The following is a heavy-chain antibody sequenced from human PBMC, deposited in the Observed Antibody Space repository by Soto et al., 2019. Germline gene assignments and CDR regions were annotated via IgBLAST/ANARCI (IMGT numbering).Heavy chain of an antibody. CDR2: INHSGST. Sequence: PSETLSLTCAVYGGSFSGYYWSWIRQPPGKGLEWIGEINHSGSTNYNPSLKSRVTISVDTSKNQFSLKLSSVTAADTAVYYCARAAYCGGDCYQDAFDIWGQGTMVTVS. CDR1: GGSFSGYY. J-gene: IGHJ3*02. V-gene: IGHV4-34*01. CDR3: ARAAYCGGDCYQDAFDI. D-gene: IGHD2-21*02.